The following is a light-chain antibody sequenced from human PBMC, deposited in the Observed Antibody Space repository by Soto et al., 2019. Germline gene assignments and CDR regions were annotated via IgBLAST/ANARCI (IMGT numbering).Light chain of an antibody. Sequence: EMVMTQSPATLSVSPGERATLSCRASQNLSRNLAWYQQQPGQAPRLLIYGASTRATGIPARFSGSGSGTDFTRPVVILQSEDVAVFCSQQYDNWHHTFGEATKLEIK. V-gene: IGKV3-15*01. CDR3: QQYDNWHHT. CDR1: QNLSRN. J-gene: IGKJ2*01. CDR2: GAS.